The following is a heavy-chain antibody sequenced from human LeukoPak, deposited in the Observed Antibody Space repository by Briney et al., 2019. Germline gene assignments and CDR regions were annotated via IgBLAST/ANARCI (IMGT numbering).Heavy chain of an antibody. D-gene: IGHD7-27*01. CDR2: IYTSGST. J-gene: IGHJ4*02. V-gene: IGHV4-61*02. CDR3: ARDRTKLGITYYFDY. Sequence: SETLSLTCTVSGGSISSGGYYWSWIRQPAGKGLEWIGRIYTSGSTNHNPSLKSRVTISVDTSKNQFSLKLSSVTAADTAVYYCARDRTKLGITYYFDYWGQGTLVTVSS. CDR1: GGSISSGGYY.